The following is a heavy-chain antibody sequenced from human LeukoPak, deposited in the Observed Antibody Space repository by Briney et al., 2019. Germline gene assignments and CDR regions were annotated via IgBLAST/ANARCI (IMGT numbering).Heavy chain of an antibody. CDR2: INPNSGGT. V-gene: IGHV1-2*02. CDR1: GYTFTGYY. J-gene: IGHJ4*02. CDR3: ARARVDILTGYYTYEDY. Sequence: ASVKVSCKASGYTFTGYYMHWVRQAPGQGREGMGWINPNSGGTNYEQKFQGRVTMTRDTSISTAYMELSRLRSDDTAVYYCARARVDILTGYYTYEDYWGQGTLVTVSS. D-gene: IGHD3-9*01.